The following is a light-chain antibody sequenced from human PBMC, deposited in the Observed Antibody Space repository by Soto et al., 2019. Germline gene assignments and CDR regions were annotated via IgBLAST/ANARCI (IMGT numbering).Light chain of an antibody. Sequence: DIQMTQSPSSLSASVRDRVTITCQASQDISNYLNWYQQKPGKAPKLLIYGASNLETGVTSRFSGGGSGTDFTFTISSLQPEDIATYYCQQYDDLPYTFGQGTKLEIK. CDR1: QDISNY. CDR2: GAS. J-gene: IGKJ2*01. V-gene: IGKV1-33*01. CDR3: QQYDDLPYT.